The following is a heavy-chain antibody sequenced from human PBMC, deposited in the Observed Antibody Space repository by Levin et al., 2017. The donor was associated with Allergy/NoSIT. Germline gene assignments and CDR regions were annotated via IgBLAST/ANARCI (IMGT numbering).Heavy chain of an antibody. CDR1: GFTFDNYG. J-gene: IGHJ5*02. Sequence: GGSLRLSCAASGFTFDNYGLTWVRQAPGKGLEWIATINWNGANTAYTDSVKGRFTISRDNAKNSLYLEMNSLRAEDTAFYYCARDITSRLLLGWSDPWGQGTLVTVSS. V-gene: IGHV3-20*04. CDR3: ARDITSRLLLGWSDP. D-gene: IGHD3-10*01. CDR2: INWNGANT.